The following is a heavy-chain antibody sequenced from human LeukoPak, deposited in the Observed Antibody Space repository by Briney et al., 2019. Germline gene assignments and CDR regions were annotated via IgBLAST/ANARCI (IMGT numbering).Heavy chain of an antibody. CDR3: ARVVRDSGGYYHWFDP. D-gene: IGHD3-22*01. CDR2: IYYSGST. Sequence: PSETLTLTCTVSGASIRSADYYWSWIRQHPRRGLDWLGYIYYSGSTYYDPSIKSRVNISVDTSKNQFSLKLSSVTAADTAVYHCARVVRDSGGYYHWFDPWGQGTLVTVSS. V-gene: IGHV4-31*03. J-gene: IGHJ5*02. CDR1: GASIRSADYY.